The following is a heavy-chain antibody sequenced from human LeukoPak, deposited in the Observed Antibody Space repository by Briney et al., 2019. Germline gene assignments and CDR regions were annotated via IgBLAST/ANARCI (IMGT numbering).Heavy chain of an antibody. V-gene: IGHV3-23*01. CDR3: ARAGSWSSRPYFAY. D-gene: IGHD1-26*01. CDR1: GFSFSSYV. Sequence: GGSLRLSCGASGFSFSSYVMSWVGQAPGKGREWVAAVSGRGGSTYSAASVKGRFTISRATSKDRVYLQTSSPRAEHTAVYYCARAGSWSSRPYFAYWGQRILVSVSS. J-gene: IGHJ4*02. CDR2: VSGRGGST.